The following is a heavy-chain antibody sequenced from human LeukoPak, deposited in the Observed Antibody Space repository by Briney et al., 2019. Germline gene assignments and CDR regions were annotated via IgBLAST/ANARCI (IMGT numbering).Heavy chain of an antibody. CDR3: ARKLGKGLRMVYFYYGMDV. J-gene: IGHJ6*02. CDR2: INHSGTT. D-gene: IGHD6-13*01. CDR1: GGSISSGGYS. Sequence: SETLCLTCAVSGGSISSGGYSWSWIRQSPAKGLEWIGEINHSGTTNYNPSLMSRVTISVDTSKNQFSLKLTSVTAADAAVYYCARKLGKGLRMVYFYYGMDVWGQGTTVTVSS. V-gene: IGHV4-30-2*06.